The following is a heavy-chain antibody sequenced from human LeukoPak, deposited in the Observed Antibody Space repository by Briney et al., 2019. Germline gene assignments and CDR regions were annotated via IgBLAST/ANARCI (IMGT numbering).Heavy chain of an antibody. Sequence: QSGGSLRLPCAASGFTFSSAWMTWVRQAPGKGLEWVATIKDDGSDKYYVDSVKGRFTISRDNAKKSLWLQMNSLRVEDTAMYYCADLGSRDWGQGTLVTVSS. V-gene: IGHV3-7*01. CDR1: GFTFSSAW. CDR2: IKDDGSDK. J-gene: IGHJ4*02. D-gene: IGHD3-16*01. CDR3: ADLGSRD.